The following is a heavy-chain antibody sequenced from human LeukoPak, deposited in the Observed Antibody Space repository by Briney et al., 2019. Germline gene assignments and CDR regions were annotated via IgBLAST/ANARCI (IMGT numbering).Heavy chain of an antibody. CDR3: ARGRGGRYDFWSGHRYFDY. D-gene: IGHD3-3*01. V-gene: IGHV4-34*01. Sequence: SETLSLTCTVSGGSISSYYWSWIRQPPGKGLEWIGEINHSGSTNYNPSLKSRVTISVDTSKNQFSLKLSSVTAADTAVYYCARGRGGRYDFWSGHRYFDYWGQGTLVTVSS. J-gene: IGHJ4*02. CDR2: INHSGST. CDR1: GGSISSYY.